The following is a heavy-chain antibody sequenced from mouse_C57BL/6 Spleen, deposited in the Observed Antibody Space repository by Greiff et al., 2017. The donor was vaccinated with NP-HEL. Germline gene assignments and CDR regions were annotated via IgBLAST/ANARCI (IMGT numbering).Heavy chain of an antibody. CDR3: AKNEDGSFAY. Sequence: VMLVESGPGLVQPSQSLSTTCTVSGFSLTSYGVHWVRQPPGKGLEWLGVIWSGGSTDYNAAFISRLSISKDNSKSQVFFKMNSLQADDTAIYYCAKNEDGSFAYWGQGTLVTVSA. CDR1: GFSLTSYG. V-gene: IGHV2-4*01. J-gene: IGHJ3*01. CDR2: IWSGGST. D-gene: IGHD2-3*01.